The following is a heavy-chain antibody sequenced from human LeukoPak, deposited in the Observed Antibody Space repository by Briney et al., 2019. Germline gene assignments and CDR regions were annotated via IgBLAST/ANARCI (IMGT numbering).Heavy chain of an antibody. CDR3: VKGGSISHNWFDS. D-gene: IGHD3-16*01. CDR2: ILNAGTWE. V-gene: IGHV3-30*02. J-gene: IGHJ5*01. CDR1: GFTYSDYG. Sequence: GGSLRLPCPACGFTYSDYGMLGLRQAPGRGLEGVAFILNAGTWEYYPDSVKGRLTISRDNSRNTLYLQMNSVRLEDTAIYYCVKGGSISHNWFDSWGQGTLVTVSS.